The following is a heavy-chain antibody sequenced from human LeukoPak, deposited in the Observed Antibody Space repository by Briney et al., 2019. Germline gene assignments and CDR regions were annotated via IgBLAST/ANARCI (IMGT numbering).Heavy chain of an antibody. CDR2: INPNSGGT. V-gene: IGHV1-2*02. D-gene: IGHD2-15*01. J-gene: IGHJ1*01. CDR1: GYTFTGYY. Sequence: GASVKVSCKASGYTFTGYYMHWVRQAPGQGLEWMGWINPNSGGTNYAQKFQGRVTMTRDTSISTAYMELSRLRSDDTAVYYCASGYCSGGSCYRSTIQHWGQGTLVTVPS. CDR3: ASGYCSGGSCYRSTIQH.